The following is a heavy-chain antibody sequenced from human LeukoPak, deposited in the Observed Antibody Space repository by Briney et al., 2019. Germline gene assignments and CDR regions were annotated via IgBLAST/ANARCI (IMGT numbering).Heavy chain of an antibody. Sequence: ASVKVSCKASGYTFTGYYMHWVRRAPRQGLEWMGWINPNSGGTNYAQKFQGRVTMTRDTSISTAYMELSRLRSDDTAVYYCAREVSGSYLLYMDVWGKGTTVTVSS. D-gene: IGHD1-26*01. J-gene: IGHJ6*03. CDR1: GYTFTGYY. CDR3: AREVSGSYLLYMDV. CDR2: INPNSGGT. V-gene: IGHV1-2*02.